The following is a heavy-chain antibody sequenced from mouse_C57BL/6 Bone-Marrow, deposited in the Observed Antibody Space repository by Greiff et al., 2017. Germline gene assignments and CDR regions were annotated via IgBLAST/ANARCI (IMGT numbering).Heavy chain of an antibody. V-gene: IGHV1-76*01. CDR1: GYTFTDYY. D-gene: IGHD1-1*01. CDR3: ARFYYYGSSPHWDFDV. J-gene: IGHJ1*03. CDR2: IYPGSGNT. Sequence: QVQLQQSGAELVRPGASVKLSCKASGYTFTDYYINWVKQRPGQGLEWIARIYPGSGNTYYNEKFKGKATLTAEKSSSTAYMQLSSLTSEDSAVYFCARFYYYGSSPHWDFDVWGTGTTVTVSS.